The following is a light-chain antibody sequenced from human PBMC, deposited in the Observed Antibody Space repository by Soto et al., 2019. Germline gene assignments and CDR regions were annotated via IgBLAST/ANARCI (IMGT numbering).Light chain of an antibody. V-gene: IGKV1-5*03. CDR1: QSISSW. CDR3: QQYNSHSWT. CDR2: KAS. Sequence: DIQMTQSPSTLSASVGDRVTITCRASQSISSWLAWYQQKPGKAPKLLIYKASSLESGVPSRFSGSGSGTEFTLTITSLQTDDSPNYYCQQYNSHSWTFGQGTKVDI. J-gene: IGKJ1*01.